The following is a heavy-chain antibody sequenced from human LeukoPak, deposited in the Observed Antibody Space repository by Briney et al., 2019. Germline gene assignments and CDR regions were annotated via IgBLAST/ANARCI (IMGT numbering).Heavy chain of an antibody. CDR1: GYTFTSYY. J-gene: IGHJ4*02. V-gene: IGHV1-46*03. CDR2: VYPSAGTS. Sequence: ASVKVSCKASGYTFTSYYMHWVRQAPGQGLEWLGVVYPSAGTSDPAQRFRARITLSEDTYTSTAYLEMRSLKSEDTAIYFCVREYHGGYFDFWGQGTLVTVSS. CDR3: VREYHGGYFDF. D-gene: IGHD3-16*01.